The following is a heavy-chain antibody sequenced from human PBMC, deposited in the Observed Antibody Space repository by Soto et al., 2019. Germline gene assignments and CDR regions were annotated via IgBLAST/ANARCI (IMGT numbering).Heavy chain of an antibody. CDR1: VGSISIGTYY. CDR3: ARAAVAYCGGDCYSPFDY. Sequence: TLSITCTVSVGSISIGTYYWSWILQHPRNSLEWIGYIHYSGDTYYNPSLKSRVTMSVDTSKNHFSLKLSSVTAADTAVYYCARAAVAYCGGDCYSPFDYWGQGTLVSVSS. D-gene: IGHD2-21*02. CDR2: IHYSGDT. J-gene: IGHJ4*02. V-gene: IGHV4-31*03.